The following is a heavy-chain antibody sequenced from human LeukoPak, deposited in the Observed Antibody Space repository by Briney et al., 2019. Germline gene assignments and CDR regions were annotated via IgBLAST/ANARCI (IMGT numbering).Heavy chain of an antibody. J-gene: IGHJ3*02. V-gene: IGHV1-2*02. Sequence: ASVKVSCKASTYTFTDYYLHWVRQAPGQGPEYLGWIDPNNGDTDYAQNFQGRVTMTRARSITTGCMELSGLTSDDTAVYYCARRSRNGIDAFDIWGQGTMVTVSS. CDR1: TYTFTDYY. CDR3: ARRSRNGIDAFDI. D-gene: IGHD1-14*01. CDR2: IDPNNGDT.